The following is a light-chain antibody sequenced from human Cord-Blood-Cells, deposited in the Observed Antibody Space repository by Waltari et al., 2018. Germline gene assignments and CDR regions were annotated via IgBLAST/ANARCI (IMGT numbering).Light chain of an antibody. V-gene: IGKV2-28*01. Sequence: DIVMTQSPLSLPVTPGEPASISCRSSQSLLHSNGYNDLDWYLQKPWQSPQLLIYLGSNRASGVPDKFSGSGSGTDFTLKSSRVEAEDVGVYYCMQALQTPLTFGGGTKVEIK. J-gene: IGKJ4*01. CDR1: QSLLHSNGYND. CDR3: MQALQTPLT. CDR2: LGS.